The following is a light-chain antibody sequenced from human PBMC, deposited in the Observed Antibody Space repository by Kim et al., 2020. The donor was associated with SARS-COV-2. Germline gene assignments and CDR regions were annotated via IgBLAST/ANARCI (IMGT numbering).Light chain of an antibody. CDR3: QQYNKWPYT. CDR1: QSVSNN. J-gene: IGKJ2*01. Sequence: VSPGERATLSCRASQSVSNNLAWYQQKPGQAPRLCIYGASTRATGVPAGFSGSGSGTEFTLTISSLQSEDFAVYYCQQYNKWPYTFGQGTKVDIK. V-gene: IGKV3-15*01. CDR2: GAS.